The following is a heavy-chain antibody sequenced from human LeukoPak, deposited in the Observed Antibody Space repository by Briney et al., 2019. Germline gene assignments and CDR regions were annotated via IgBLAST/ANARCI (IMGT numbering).Heavy chain of an antibody. CDR2: IYSGGST. D-gene: IGHD6-19*01. Sequence: GGSLRLSCAASGFTVSSNYMSWVRQAPGKGLEWVSVIYSGGSTYYADSVKGRFTISRDNSKNTLYLQMNSLRAEDTAVYYCARVRPGGIAVAGTMCYWGQGTLVTVSS. CDR3: ARVRPGGIAVAGTMCY. CDR1: GFTVSSNY. J-gene: IGHJ4*02. V-gene: IGHV3-66*02.